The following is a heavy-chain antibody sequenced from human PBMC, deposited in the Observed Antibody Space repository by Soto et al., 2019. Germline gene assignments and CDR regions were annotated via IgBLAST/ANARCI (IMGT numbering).Heavy chain of an antibody. D-gene: IGHD6-19*01. Sequence: GGSLRLSCAASGFTFSNYDMHWVRQAPGKGLEWVAVISYDGSNKYYADSVKGRFTISRDNSKNTLYLQMNSLRAEDTAVYYCARDLGSVAGTQITYYFDYWGQGTLVTVSS. J-gene: IGHJ4*02. CDR1: GFTFSNYD. CDR3: ARDLGSVAGTQITYYFDY. V-gene: IGHV3-30*03. CDR2: ISYDGSNK.